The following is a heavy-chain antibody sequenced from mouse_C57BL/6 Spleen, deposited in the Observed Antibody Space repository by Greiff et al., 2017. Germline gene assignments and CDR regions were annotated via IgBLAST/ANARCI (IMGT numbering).Heavy chain of an antibody. D-gene: IGHD1-2*01. J-gene: IGHJ2*01. CDR3: AREGAITTLDY. V-gene: IGHV1-64*01. CDR1: GYTFTSYW. Sequence: QVQLQQPGAELVKPGASVKLSCKASGYTFTSYWMHWVKQRPGQGLEWIGMIHPNSGSTNYNEKFKSKATLTVDKSSCTAYMQLSSLTSEDSAVYYCAREGAITTLDYWGQGTTLTVSS. CDR2: IHPNSGST.